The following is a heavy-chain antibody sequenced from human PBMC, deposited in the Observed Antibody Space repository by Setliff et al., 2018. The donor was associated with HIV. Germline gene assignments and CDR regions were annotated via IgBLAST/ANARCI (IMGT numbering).Heavy chain of an antibody. Sequence: PGGSLRLSCFGTGFTFSNFWMSWVRQAPGKGLEWVANINHDGTKRYYMGSVKGRFTISRDNAKNSLYLQMTNVTAEDTAVYYCARPLEYRTDWSTIIGSFNCWGQGTLVTVSS. V-gene: IGHV3-7*03. J-gene: IGHJ4*02. CDR1: GFTFSNFW. CDR3: ARPLEYRTDWSTIIGSFNC. CDR2: INHDGTKR. D-gene: IGHD4-4*01.